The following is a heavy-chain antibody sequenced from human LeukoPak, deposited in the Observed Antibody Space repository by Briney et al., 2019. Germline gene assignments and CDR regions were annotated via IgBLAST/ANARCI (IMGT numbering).Heavy chain of an antibody. V-gene: IGHV3-7*01. J-gene: IGHJ4*02. CDR1: GFIFSTYW. D-gene: IGHD7-27*01. Sequence: GGSLRLSCAAPGFIFSTYWMTWVRQAPGKGLEWVATIKYDGSEKFYVDPVRGRFTISRDNAKNSLYLQMNSLTAEDTALYYCVRESFSRGDFNWGQGTLVSVSS. CDR2: IKYDGSEK. CDR3: VRESFSRGDFN.